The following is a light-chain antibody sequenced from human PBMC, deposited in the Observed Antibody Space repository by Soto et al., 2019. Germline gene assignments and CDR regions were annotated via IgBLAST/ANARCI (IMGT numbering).Light chain of an antibody. CDR3: RHYNNWPPET. CDR1: QSVSSSY. Sequence: EIGLTQSPGTLSLSQGERATLSCRASQSVSSSYLAWYQQKPGQAPRLLIYDASTRATGIPARFSGSGSGTEFNLTISSLQSEDFAIYYCRHYNNWPPETFGQGTKVAIK. V-gene: IGKV3-15*01. CDR2: DAS. J-gene: IGKJ1*01.